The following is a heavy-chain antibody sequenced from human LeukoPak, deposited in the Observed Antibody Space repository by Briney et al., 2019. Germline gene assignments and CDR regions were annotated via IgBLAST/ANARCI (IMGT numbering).Heavy chain of an antibody. CDR2: ISGGYNGDS. J-gene: IGHJ4*02. D-gene: IGHD2-15*01. CDR3: ARDEKKYCSGGSCPAYFDY. CDR1: GYNFRHYG. Sequence: ASVKVSCKTSGYNFRHYGISWVRQAPGQGLEWMAWISGGYNGDSNYALKLRGRLTMTTDTSTRTAYMEPRSLRSDDTAVYYCARDEKKYCSGGSCPAYFDYWGQGTLVTVSS. V-gene: IGHV1-18*01.